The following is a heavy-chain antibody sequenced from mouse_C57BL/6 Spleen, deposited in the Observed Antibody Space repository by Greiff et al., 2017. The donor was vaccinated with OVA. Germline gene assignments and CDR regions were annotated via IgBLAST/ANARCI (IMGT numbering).Heavy chain of an antibody. CDR1: GFTFSDYY. D-gene: IGHD2-2*01. J-gene: IGHJ4*01. CDR2: INYDGSST. Sequence: DVMLVESEGGLVQPGSSMKLSCTASGFTFSDYYMAWVRQVPEKGLEWVANINYDGSSTYYLDSLKSRFIISRDNAKNILYLQMSSLKSEDTATYYCARAGGGYAYAMDYWGQGTSVTVSS. V-gene: IGHV5-16*01. CDR3: ARAGGGYAYAMDY.